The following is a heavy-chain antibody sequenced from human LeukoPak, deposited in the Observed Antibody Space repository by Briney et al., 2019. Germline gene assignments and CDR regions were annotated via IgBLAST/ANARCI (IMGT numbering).Heavy chain of an antibody. CDR3: ARDRYDGYNYHFDY. CDR2: IYSGGST. Sequence: GGSLRLSCAASGFTVSSNYMSWVRQAPGKGLEWVSVIYSGGSTYYADSVKGRFTISRDNSKNTLYLQMNSLRAEDTAVYYCARDRYDGYNYHFDYWGQGTLVTVSS. D-gene: IGHD5-24*01. V-gene: IGHV3-66*02. CDR1: GFTVSSNY. J-gene: IGHJ4*02.